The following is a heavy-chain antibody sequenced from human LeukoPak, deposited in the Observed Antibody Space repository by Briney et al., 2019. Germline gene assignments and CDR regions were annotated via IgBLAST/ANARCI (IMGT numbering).Heavy chain of an antibody. V-gene: IGHV3-30-3*01. D-gene: IGHD3-10*01. CDR1: GFTFSSNA. Sequence: GRSLRLSCAASGFTFSSNAMHWVRQAPGKGLEWVAVISNDGSNKYYADSVKGRFTISRDNSRNTLSLQMNSLRAEDTAVYYCARDYSGNYYKGFDYWGQGTLVTVSS. J-gene: IGHJ4*02. CDR3: ARDYSGNYYKGFDY. CDR2: ISNDGSNK.